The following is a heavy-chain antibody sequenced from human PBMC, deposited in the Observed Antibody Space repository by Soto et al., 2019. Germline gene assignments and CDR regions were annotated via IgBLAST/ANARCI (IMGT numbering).Heavy chain of an antibody. D-gene: IGHD2-8*01. V-gene: IGHV1-24*01. CDR2: FDPEDGET. J-gene: IGHJ3*02. CDR3: ATVEPLPYCTNGVCRGGLEI. CDR1: GYTLTELS. Sequence: ASVKVSCKVSGYTLTELSMHWVRQAPGKGLEWMGGFDPEDGETIYAQKFQGRVTMTEDTSTDTAYMELSSLRSEDTAVYYCATVEPLPYCTNGVCRGGLEIWGQGTMVTVSS.